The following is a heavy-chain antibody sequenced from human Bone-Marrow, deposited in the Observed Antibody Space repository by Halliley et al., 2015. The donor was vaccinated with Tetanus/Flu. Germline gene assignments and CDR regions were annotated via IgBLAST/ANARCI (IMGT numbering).Heavy chain of an antibody. V-gene: IGHV4-59*08. J-gene: IGHJ4*02. CDR2: IYDTGKT. CDR3: ARRDYSASGGYYFAY. Sequence: TLSLTCTISGGSINSNYWSWIRQPPGKGLEWIGYIYDTGKTTYNPSLKSRVTISAATSQNRFSLELNSVTAADTAVYYCARRDYSASGGYYFAYWGQGTLVTVSS. D-gene: IGHD4-4*01. CDR1: GGSINSNY.